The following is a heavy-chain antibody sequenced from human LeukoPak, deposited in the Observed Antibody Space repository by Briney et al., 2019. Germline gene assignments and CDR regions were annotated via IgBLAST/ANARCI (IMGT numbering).Heavy chain of an antibody. Sequence: PSQTLSLTCTVSGGSISSGGYYWSWIRQHPGKGLEWIGYIYYSGSTYYNPSLKSRVTISVDTSKNQFSLKLSSVTAADTAVYYCAKYSSSWYRAFDTWGQGTMVTVSS. CDR3: AKYSSSWYRAFDT. D-gene: IGHD6-13*01. J-gene: IGHJ3*02. CDR1: GGSISSGGYY. V-gene: IGHV4-31*03. CDR2: IYYSGST.